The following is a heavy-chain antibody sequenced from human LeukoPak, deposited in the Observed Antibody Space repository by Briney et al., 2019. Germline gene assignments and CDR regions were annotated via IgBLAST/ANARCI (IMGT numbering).Heavy chain of an antibody. D-gene: IGHD3-22*01. V-gene: IGHV4-34*01. CDR1: GGSFSGYY. J-gene: IGHJ4*02. Sequence: SETLSLTCAVYGGSFSGYYWSWIRQPPGKGLEWIGEINHSGSTNYNPSLKSRVTISVDTSKNQFSLKLSSVTAADTAVYYCARERHYYYDSSAYDLLDYWGQGTLVTVSS. CDR2: INHSGST. CDR3: ARERHYYYDSSAYDLLDY.